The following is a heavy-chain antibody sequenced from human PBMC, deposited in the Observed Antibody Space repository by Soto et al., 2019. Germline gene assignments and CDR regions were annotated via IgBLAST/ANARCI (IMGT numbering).Heavy chain of an antibody. CDR2: ISYDGSNE. CDR3: ANERMEQFQLLPFFDY. J-gene: IGHJ4*02. Sequence: PGGSLRLSCAASGFTFSNHGMHWVRQAPGKGLEWVTVISYDGSNEYYSDSVRGRFTISRDNSQNTLYLQMNSLRAEDTAVYYCANERMEQFQLLPFFDYWGQGTMVTVYS. V-gene: IGHV3-30*18. CDR1: GFTFSNHG. D-gene: IGHD2-2*01.